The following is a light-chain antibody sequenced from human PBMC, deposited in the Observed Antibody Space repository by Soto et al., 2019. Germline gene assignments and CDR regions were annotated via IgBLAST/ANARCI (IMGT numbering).Light chain of an antibody. V-gene: IGKV3-15*01. CDR3: QQYNNWPPWLT. Sequence: EIVMTQSPATLSVSPGERATLSCRASQSVSSNLAWYQQKPGQAPRLLIYGASTRATGIPARFSGSGSGTACTHTISTLQSEDFAVYACQQYNNWPPWLTFGGGTKVEIK. CDR1: QSVSSN. J-gene: IGKJ4*01. CDR2: GAS.